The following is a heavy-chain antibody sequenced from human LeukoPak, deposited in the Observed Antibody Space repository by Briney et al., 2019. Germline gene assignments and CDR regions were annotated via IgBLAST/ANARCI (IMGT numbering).Heavy chain of an antibody. D-gene: IGHD3-22*01. J-gene: IGHJ2*01. Sequence: ASVKVSCKASGYTFTSYGISWVRQAPGQGLEWMGWISAYNGNTNYAQKLQGRVTMTTDTSTSTAYMELRSLRSDDTAVYCCARDPYSRITMIVVVKGPWYFDLWGRGTLVTVSS. CDR1: GYTFTSYG. V-gene: IGHV1-18*01. CDR3: ARDPYSRITMIVVVKGPWYFDL. CDR2: ISAYNGNT.